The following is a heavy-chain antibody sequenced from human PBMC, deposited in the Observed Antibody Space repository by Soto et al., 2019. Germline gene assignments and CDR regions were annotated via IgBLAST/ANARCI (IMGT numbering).Heavy chain of an antibody. D-gene: IGHD3-9*01. CDR2: ISGSGGST. CDR3: ARNIYDILTGYSYYGMDV. Sequence: GGSLRLSCAASGFTFSSYAMSWVRQAPGKGLEWVSAISGSGGSTYYADSVKGRFTISRDNSKNTLYLQMNSLRAEDTAVYYCARNIYDILTGYSYYGMDVWGQGTTVTVSS. J-gene: IGHJ6*02. CDR1: GFTFSSYA. V-gene: IGHV3-23*01.